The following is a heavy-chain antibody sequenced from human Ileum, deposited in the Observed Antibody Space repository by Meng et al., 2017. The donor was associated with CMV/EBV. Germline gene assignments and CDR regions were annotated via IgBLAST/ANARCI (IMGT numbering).Heavy chain of an antibody. Sequence: SGFAFPSAWTGCVRPAPWKGLAWVGRIRSTAAGGTSGYASPVKGRFTISSDDSKSTLYLQMNSLKTEDTAVYYCTTEGCSSTSCYGYWGQGTLVTVSS. CDR2: IRSTAAGGTS. V-gene: IGHV3-15*01. D-gene: IGHD2-2*01. CDR3: TTEGCSSTSCYGY. CDR1: GFAFPSAW. J-gene: IGHJ4*02.